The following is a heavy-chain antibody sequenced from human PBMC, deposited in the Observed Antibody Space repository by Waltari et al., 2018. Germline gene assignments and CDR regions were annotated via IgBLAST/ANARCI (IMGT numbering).Heavy chain of an antibody. CDR1: GGTFRSYT. J-gene: IGHJ4*02. CDR2: SIPILGTA. CDR3: ARDGSRQLVRRGGYYFDY. Sequence: QVQLVQSGAEVKKPGSSVKVSCTASGGTFRSYTIRWVRPAPGQGREWMGRSIPILGTANYPQKFQGRATITADKSTSTAYMELSSLRSEDTAVYYCARDGSRQLVRRGGYYFDYWGQGTLVTVSS. V-gene: IGHV1-69*08. D-gene: IGHD6-13*01.